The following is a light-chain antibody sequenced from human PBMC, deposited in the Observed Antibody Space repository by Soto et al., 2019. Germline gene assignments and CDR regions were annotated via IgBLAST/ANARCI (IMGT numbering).Light chain of an antibody. J-gene: IGKJ1*01. CDR2: DAS. V-gene: IGKV1-5*01. Sequence: EIQMTQCPSTLFASLGDRDTITCRASQTISGLLAWYQQKPGKAPKLLIYDASTLQSGVPSRFSGSGSGTEFTLTISSLQPDDFATYLCQQYKTSWTFGQGLNVDIK. CDR3: QQYKTSWT. CDR1: QTISGL.